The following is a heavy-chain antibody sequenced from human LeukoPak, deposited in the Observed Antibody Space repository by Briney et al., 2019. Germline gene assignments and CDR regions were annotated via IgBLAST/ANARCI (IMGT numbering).Heavy chain of an antibody. CDR3: TTAGDDYGDYVVSY. J-gene: IGHJ4*02. CDR2: IKSKTAGGTT. CDR1: GFTFSSYA. V-gene: IGHV3-15*01. Sequence: PGRSLRLSCAASGFTFSSYAMHWVRQDPGKGLEWVGRIKSKTAGGTTDYAAPVKGRFTISRDDSKNTLYLQMNSLKTEDTAVYYCTTAGDDYGDYVVSYWGQGTLVTVSS. D-gene: IGHD4-17*01.